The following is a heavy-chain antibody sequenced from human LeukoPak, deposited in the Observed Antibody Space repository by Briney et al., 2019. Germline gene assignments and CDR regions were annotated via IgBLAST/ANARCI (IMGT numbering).Heavy chain of an antibody. J-gene: IGHJ3*02. CDR3: ARGGCYLGGFDI. D-gene: IGHD4-23*01. CDR1: RFTFSTNA. Sequence: GGSLSLSCAASRFTFSTNAMEWVRQAPGKGLEWVSYLSSSSRVIYHTDSGKGRFTISRDKSTNKLYLQMNSLRAEDTAVYYCARGGCYLGGFDIWGQGTMVTVSS. CDR2: LSSSSRVI. V-gene: IGHV3-48*01.